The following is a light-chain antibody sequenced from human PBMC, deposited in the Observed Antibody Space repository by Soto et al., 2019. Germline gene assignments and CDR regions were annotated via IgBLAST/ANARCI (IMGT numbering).Light chain of an antibody. CDR3: QVWDRNNNHVL. CDR2: DDG. J-gene: IGLJ2*01. Sequence: SYELTQAPSVSAAPGQTAMITCGGNDIGSKSVHWYQQRPGQAPVLVVYDDGDRPSGIPERFSGSNSGSTATLTISRVEAGDEADYYCQVWDRNNNHVLFGGGTKLTVL. V-gene: IGLV3-21*02. CDR1: DIGSKS.